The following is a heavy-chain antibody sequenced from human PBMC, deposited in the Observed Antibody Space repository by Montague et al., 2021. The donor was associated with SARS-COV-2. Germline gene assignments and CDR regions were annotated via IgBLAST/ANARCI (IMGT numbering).Heavy chain of an antibody. J-gene: IGHJ4*02. CDR2: IYYSGST. CDR3: ARHGVHSYDHFAY. Sequence: SETLSLTCTVSGGSISSSSYYWGWIRQPPGKGLEWIGSIYYSGSTYYNASLKSRVTISVDTSKTQFSLKSTSVTAAATAVYYCARHGVHSYDHFAYWGQGTLVTVSS. V-gene: IGHV4-39*01. CDR1: GGSISSSSYY. D-gene: IGHD5-18*01.